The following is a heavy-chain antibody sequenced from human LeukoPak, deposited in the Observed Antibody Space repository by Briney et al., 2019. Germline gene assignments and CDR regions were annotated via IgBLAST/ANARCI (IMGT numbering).Heavy chain of an antibody. V-gene: IGHV1-58*02. CDR2: IVVGSGST. CDR1: GFTFSSSV. J-gene: IGHJ4*02. Sequence: SVKVSCKASGFTFSSSVMQWVRQARGQRLEWIGWIVVGSGSTNYAQKFQERVTIIRDMSTSTAYMELSSLRSEDTAVYYCAADIVGATGYYFDYWGQGTLVTVSS. D-gene: IGHD1-26*01. CDR3: AADIVGATGYYFDY.